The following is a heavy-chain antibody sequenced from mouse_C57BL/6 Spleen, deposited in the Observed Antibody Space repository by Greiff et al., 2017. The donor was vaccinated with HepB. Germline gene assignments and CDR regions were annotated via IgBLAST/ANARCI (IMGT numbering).Heavy chain of an antibody. V-gene: IGHV3-6*01. Sequence: EVQLVESGPGLVKPSQSLSLTCSVTGYSITSGYYWNWIRQFPGNKLEWMGYISYDGSNNYNPSLKNRISITRDTSKNQFFLKLNSVTTEDTATYYCARGDTTVVASDYWGQGTTLTVSS. CDR1: GYSITSGYY. J-gene: IGHJ2*01. CDR2: ISYDGSN. D-gene: IGHD1-1*01. CDR3: ARGDTTVVASDY.